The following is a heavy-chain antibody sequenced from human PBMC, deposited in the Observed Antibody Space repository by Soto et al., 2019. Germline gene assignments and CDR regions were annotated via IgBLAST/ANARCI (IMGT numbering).Heavy chain of an antibody. CDR2: VNPNSGDT. D-gene: IGHD4-17*01. CDR1: GYTFIDYY. CDR3: ATLGYYGGNGSDP. Sequence: ASVKVSCKASGYTFIDYYIHWVRQAPGQGLEWMGWVNPNSGDTNYAQKFQGWVTMTRDTSITTAYMELSRLTSDDTAVYYCATLGYYGGNGSDPWGQGTLVTVSS. V-gene: IGHV1-2*04. J-gene: IGHJ5*02.